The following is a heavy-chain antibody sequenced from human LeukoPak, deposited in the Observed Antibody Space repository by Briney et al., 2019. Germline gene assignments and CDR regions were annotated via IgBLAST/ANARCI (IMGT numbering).Heavy chain of an antibody. D-gene: IGHD1-1*01. CDR2: INTNTGRP. CDR1: GYNFTNYA. Sequence: GASVKVSCKASGYNFTNYALNWVRQTSGQGLEWMGWINTNTGRPTYGQGFTARFVFSLNTSVSTAFLQISTLKPADTAIYYCATSLGAGSDAFALWGQGTMVTVSS. CDR3: ATSLGAGSDAFAL. V-gene: IGHV7-4-1*02. J-gene: IGHJ3*01.